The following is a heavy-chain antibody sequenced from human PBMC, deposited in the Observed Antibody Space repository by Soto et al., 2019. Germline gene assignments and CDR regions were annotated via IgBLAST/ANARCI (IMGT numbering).Heavy chain of an antibody. CDR3: ARVWDSSSWYGFDY. V-gene: IGHV3-48*01. J-gene: IGHJ4*02. CDR1: GSTFSSYS. Sequence: EVELVESGGGLVQPGGSLRLSCAASGSTFSSYSMNWVRQAPGKGLEWVSYISSSSSTIYYADSVKGRFTISRDNAKNSLYLQMNSLRAEDTAVYYCARVWDSSSWYGFDYWGQGTLVTVSS. CDR2: ISSSSSTI. D-gene: IGHD6-13*01.